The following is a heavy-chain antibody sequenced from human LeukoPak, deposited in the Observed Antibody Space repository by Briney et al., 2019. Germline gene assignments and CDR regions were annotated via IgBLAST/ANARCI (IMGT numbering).Heavy chain of an antibody. Sequence: GGSLRLSCAASGFTFSSYAMSWVRQAPGKGLEWVSAISGSGGSTYYADSVKGRFTISRDNSKNTLYLQMNSLRAEDTAVYYCAKVTTTVTTLYYYYYGMDVWGQGATVTVSS. J-gene: IGHJ6*02. V-gene: IGHV3-23*01. CDR2: ISGSGGST. CDR3: AKVTTTVTTLYYYYYGMDV. D-gene: IGHD4-11*01. CDR1: GFTFSSYA.